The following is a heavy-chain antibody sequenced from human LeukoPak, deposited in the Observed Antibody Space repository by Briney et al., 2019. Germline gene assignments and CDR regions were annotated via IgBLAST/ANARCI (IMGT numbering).Heavy chain of an antibody. V-gene: IGHV4-34*01. CDR1: GGSFSGYY. CDR2: INHSGST. J-gene: IGHJ5*02. CDR3: ARPYYDFWSGYYLRNWFDP. Sequence: SETLSLTCAVYGGSFSGYYWSWIRQPPGKGLEWIGEINHSGSTNYNPSLKSRVTISVDTSKNQFSLKLSSVTAADTAVYYCARPYYDFWSGYYLRNWFDPWGQGTLVTVSS. D-gene: IGHD3-3*01.